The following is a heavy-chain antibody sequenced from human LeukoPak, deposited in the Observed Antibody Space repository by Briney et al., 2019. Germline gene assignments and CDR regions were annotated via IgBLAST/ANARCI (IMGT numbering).Heavy chain of an antibody. CDR3: ARVFAYYDSSGYYTLFDY. D-gene: IGHD3-22*01. CDR2: IKQDGSEK. J-gene: IGHJ4*02. Sequence: PGGSLRLSCAASGFTFSSYWMSWVRQAPGKGLEWVANIKQDGSEKYYVDSVKGRFTISRGNAKNSLYLQMNSLRAEDTAVYYCARVFAYYDSSGYYTLFDYWGQGTLVTVSS. V-gene: IGHV3-7*01. CDR1: GFTFSSYW.